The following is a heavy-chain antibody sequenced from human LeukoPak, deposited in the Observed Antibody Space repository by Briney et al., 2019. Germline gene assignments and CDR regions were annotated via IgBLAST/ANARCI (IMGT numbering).Heavy chain of an antibody. CDR1: GFTFSSYE. D-gene: IGHD6-19*01. J-gene: IGHJ4*02. CDR2: ISSSGSTI. V-gene: IGHV3-48*03. CDR3: ARDTGSSGSDY. Sequence: GGSLRLSCAASGFTFSSYEMNWVRQAPGKGLEWVSYISSSGSTIYYADSVKGRFTISRDNAKNSLYLQMNSLRAEDTAVYYRARDTGSSGSDYWGQGTLVTVSS.